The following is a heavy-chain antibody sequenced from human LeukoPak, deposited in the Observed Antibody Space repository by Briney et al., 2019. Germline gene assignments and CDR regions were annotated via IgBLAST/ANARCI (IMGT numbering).Heavy chain of an antibody. J-gene: IGHJ5*02. V-gene: IGHV5-51*01. D-gene: IGHD4-23*01. CDR2: IYPGDSDT. Sequence: GESLKIPCKGSGYSFTSYWIGWVRQMPGKGLEWMGIIYPGDSDTRYSPSFQGQVTISADKSISTAYLQWSSLKASDTAMYYCARLPTCGGKRRYWFDPWGQGTLVTVSS. CDR1: GYSFTSYW. CDR3: ARLPTCGGKRRYWFDP.